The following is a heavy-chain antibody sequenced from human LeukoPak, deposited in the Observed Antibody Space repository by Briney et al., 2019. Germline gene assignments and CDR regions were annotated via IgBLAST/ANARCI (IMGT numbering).Heavy chain of an antibody. Sequence: SETLSLTCTVSGGSISSSSYSWGWIRRPPGKGLEWIGSIYYSGSTYYNPSLKSRVTISVDTSKNQFSLKLSSVTAADTAVDYCAALGYCSSTSCSSSFYYYYYGMDVWGQGTTVTVSS. V-gene: IGHV4-39*01. J-gene: IGHJ6*02. CDR3: AALGYCSSTSCSSSFYYYYYGMDV. CDR2: IYYSGST. CDR1: GGSISSSSYS. D-gene: IGHD2-2*01.